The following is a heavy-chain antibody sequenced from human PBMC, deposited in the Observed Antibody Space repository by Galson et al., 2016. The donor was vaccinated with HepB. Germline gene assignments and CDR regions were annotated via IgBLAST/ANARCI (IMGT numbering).Heavy chain of an antibody. J-gene: IGHJ6*02. CDR3: AKESVGCSSFTCLNGMDV. CDR1: GFKFDDYA. V-gene: IGHV3-9*01. D-gene: IGHD2-2*01. Sequence: SLRLSCAASGFKFDDYAMHWVRQAPGKGLEWVSGISWNSGSIGYVDSVKGRFTISRDSAKNSLYLQMNSLRTEDTALYYCAKESVGCSSFTCLNGMDVWGQGTTVTVSS. CDR2: ISWNSGSI.